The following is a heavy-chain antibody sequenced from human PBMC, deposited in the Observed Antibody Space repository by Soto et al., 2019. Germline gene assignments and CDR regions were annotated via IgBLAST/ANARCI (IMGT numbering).Heavy chain of an antibody. V-gene: IGHV4-59*01. CDR3: ARVGTPMVTRYYYYGMDV. Sequence: QVQLQESGPGLVKPSETLSLTCTVSGGSISSYYWSWIRQPPGKGLEWVGYIYYRGSTNYHPSLKNRVTTTYDVTKNQSSLTLSSATAADTTVYYCARVGTPMVTRYYYYGMDVWGQGTTVTVSS. D-gene: IGHD5-18*01. J-gene: IGHJ6*02. CDR2: IYYRGST. CDR1: GGSISSYY.